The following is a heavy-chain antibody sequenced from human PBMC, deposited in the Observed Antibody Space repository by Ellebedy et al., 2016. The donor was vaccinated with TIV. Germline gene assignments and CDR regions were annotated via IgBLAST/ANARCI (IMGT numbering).Heavy chain of an antibody. Sequence: ASVKVSCKASGYTFTSYDINWVRQTTGQGLEWMGWMTPSSGNAGYAQKFQGRVIMTRDTSISTAYMELSSLRSEDTAVYYCARAGGYAEYFDYWGQGTLVTVSS. CDR2: MTPSSGNA. D-gene: IGHD3-16*01. V-gene: IGHV1-8*01. CDR3: ARAGGYAEYFDY. CDR1: GYTFTSYD. J-gene: IGHJ4*02.